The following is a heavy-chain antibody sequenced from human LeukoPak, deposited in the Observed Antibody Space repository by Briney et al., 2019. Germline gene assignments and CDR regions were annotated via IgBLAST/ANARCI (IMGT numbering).Heavy chain of an antibody. CDR3: ARGTMASDF. J-gene: IGHJ4*02. CDR2: ISISGTTT. Sequence: GGSLRLSCAASGFTFSDYYMTWIRQTPGKGLEWVSYISISGTTTFYVDSVKGRFTITRDNTKNSLYLQMNSLRAEDTAMYYCARGTMASDFWGQGTLVTVSS. V-gene: IGHV3-11*01. CDR1: GFTFSDYY. D-gene: IGHD3-10*01.